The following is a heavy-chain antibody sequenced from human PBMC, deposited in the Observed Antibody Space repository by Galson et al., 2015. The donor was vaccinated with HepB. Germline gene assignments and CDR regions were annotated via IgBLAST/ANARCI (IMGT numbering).Heavy chain of an antibody. CDR1: GYSFSDYW. CDR3: ASHAGNRCAFNI. D-gene: IGHD1-14*01. CDR2: IYPGDSDT. Sequence: QSGAEVKKPGESLKISCKGSGYSFSDYWIGWVRQVPGRGLEWMAIIYPGDSDTFYSPSFQGQVTISADKSITTAYLQWSSLKASDTAIYYCASHAGNRCAFNIWGRGTMVTVSS. V-gene: IGHV5-51*03. J-gene: IGHJ3*02.